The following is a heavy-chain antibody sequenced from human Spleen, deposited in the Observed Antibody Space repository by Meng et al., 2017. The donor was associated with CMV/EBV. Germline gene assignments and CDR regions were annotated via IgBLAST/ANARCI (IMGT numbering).Heavy chain of an antibody. CDR1: GFTFSSYG. D-gene: IGHD4-23*01. V-gene: IGHV3-33*06. Sequence: LSLTCAASGFTFSSYGMHWVRQAPGKGLEWVAVIWYDGSNKYYADSVRGRFTISRDNSKNTLYLQMNSLRAEDTAVYYCAKDRPPFTVVASMDVWGQGTTVTVSS. CDR3: AKDRPPFTVVASMDV. CDR2: IWYDGSNK. J-gene: IGHJ6*02.